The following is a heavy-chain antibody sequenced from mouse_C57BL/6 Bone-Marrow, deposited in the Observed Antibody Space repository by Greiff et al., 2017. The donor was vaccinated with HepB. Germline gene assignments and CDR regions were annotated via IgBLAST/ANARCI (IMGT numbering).Heavy chain of an antibody. CDR1: GYTFTSYW. V-gene: IGHV1-53*01. D-gene: IGHD2-5*01. CDR2: INPSNGGT. Sequence: VQLQQPGTELVKPGASVKLSCKASGYTFTSYWMHWVKQRPGQGLEWIGNINPSNGGTNYNEKFKSKATLTVEKSSSTAYMQLSSLTSEDSAVYYCARSLYYSNYPFAYWGQGTLVTVSA. J-gene: IGHJ3*01. CDR3: ARSLYYSNYPFAY.